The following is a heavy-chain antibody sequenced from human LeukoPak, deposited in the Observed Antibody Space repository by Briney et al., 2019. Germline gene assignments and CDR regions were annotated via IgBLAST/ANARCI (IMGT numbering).Heavy chain of an antibody. J-gene: IGHJ4*02. D-gene: IGHD3-22*01. Sequence: GGSLRLSCAASGFTFSSHVMSWVRQAPGKWLEWVSTISGSGGTTDYAGSVKGRFTISRDNSKNTLYLQMNSQRAEDTAIYYCADSSGYSYYDYWGQGTLVTVSS. CDR3: ADSSGYSYYDY. V-gene: IGHV3-23*01. CDR1: GFTFSSHV. CDR2: ISGSGGTT.